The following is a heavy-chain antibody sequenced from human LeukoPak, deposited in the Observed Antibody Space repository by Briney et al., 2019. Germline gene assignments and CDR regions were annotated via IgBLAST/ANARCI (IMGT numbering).Heavy chain of an antibody. V-gene: IGHV4-61*05. CDR1: GGSISSSSYY. J-gene: IGHJ4*02. CDR2: IYYSGST. Sequence: PSETLSLTCTVSGGSISSSSYYWGWIRQPPGKGLEWIGYIYYSGSTNYNPSLKSRVTISVDTSKNQFSLKLSSVTAADTAVYYCARVGPYFDYWGQGTLVTVSS. CDR3: ARVGPYFDY.